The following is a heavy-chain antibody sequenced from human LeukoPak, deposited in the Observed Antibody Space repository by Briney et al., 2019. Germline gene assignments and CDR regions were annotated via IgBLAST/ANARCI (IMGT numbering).Heavy chain of an antibody. D-gene: IGHD1-26*01. Sequence: ASGKVSCKASGYTFTSYYMHWVRQAPGQGLERMGIINPSGGGTSYAQKFQGRVTMTRDTSTSTVYMELSSLRSAPTAVYYCARDDFSIVGAPGHWGQGTLVTVSS. V-gene: IGHV1-46*01. J-gene: IGHJ4*02. CDR2: INPSGGGT. CDR3: ARDDFSIVGAPGH. CDR1: GYTFTSYY.